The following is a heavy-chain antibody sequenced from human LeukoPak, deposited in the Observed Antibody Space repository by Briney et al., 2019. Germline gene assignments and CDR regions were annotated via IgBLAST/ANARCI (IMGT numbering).Heavy chain of an antibody. V-gene: IGHV3-23*01. CDR3: AIDPNWGTHS. J-gene: IGHJ4*02. CDR1: GFTFTSYS. CDR2: ISGSGGST. Sequence: GGSLRLSCAASGFTFTSYSMNWVRQAPGKGLEWVSAISGSGGSTYYADSVKGRFTISRDNSKNALYLQMNSLRVEDTAVYYCAIDPNWGTHSWGQGVLVTVSS. D-gene: IGHD7-27*01.